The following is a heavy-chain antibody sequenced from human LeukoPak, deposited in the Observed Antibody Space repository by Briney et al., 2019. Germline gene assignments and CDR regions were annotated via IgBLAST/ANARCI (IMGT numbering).Heavy chain of an antibody. CDR2: ISSSSSYI. CDR1: GFTFSSYS. J-gene: IGHJ5*02. CDR3: ASPAAWRTTVTHNCFDP. V-gene: IGHV3-21*01. Sequence: GGSLRLSCAASGFTFSSYSMNWVRQAPGKGLEWVSSISSSSSYIYYADSVKGRFTISRDNAKNSLYLQMNSLRAEDTAVYYCASPAAWRTTVTHNCFDPWGQGTLVTVSS. D-gene: IGHD4-17*01.